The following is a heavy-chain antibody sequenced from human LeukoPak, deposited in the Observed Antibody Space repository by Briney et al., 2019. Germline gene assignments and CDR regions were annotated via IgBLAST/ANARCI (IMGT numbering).Heavy chain of an antibody. CDR2: ITGSGDTT. V-gene: IGHV3-23*01. CDR3: AKWGDYDILTGYYVSDF. D-gene: IGHD3-9*01. Sequence: GGPLRLSCAASGFIFSNYAMSWVRQAPGKGLEWVSAITGSGDTTYYADSVKGRFTISRDNSKNTLYVEMNTLRAEDTAVYYCAKWGDYDILTGYYVSDFWGQGTLVTVSS. CDR1: GFIFSNYA. J-gene: IGHJ4*02.